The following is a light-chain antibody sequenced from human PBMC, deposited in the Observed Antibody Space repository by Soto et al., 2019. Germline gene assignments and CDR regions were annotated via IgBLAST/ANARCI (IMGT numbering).Light chain of an antibody. CDR2: AAS. V-gene: IGKV1-39*01. CDR1: QSISSY. Sequence: DIQMTQSPSSLSASVGDTVTITCRAGQSISSYLNWYQQKPGQAPKLLIYAASDLQTGVPTRFSGSGSGTHFALTITSLQPEDFATYFCQQSHIAPYTFGQGTNL. J-gene: IGKJ2*01. CDR3: QQSHIAPYT.